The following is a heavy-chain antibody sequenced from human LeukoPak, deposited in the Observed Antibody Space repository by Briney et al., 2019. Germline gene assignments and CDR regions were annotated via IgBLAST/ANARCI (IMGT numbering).Heavy chain of an antibody. V-gene: IGHV1-69*04. J-gene: IGHJ3*02. CDR3: ARDGYKGDAFDI. Sequence: ASVKVSCKASGYTLTTFGISWVRQAPGQGLEWMGRIIPILGIANYAQKFQGRVTITADKSTSTAYMELSSLRSEDTAVYYCARDGYKGDAFDIWGQGTMVTVSS. CDR2: IIPILGIA. D-gene: IGHD5-24*01. CDR1: GYTLTTFG.